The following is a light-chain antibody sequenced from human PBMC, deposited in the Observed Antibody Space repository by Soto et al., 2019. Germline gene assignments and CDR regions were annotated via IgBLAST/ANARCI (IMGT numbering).Light chain of an antibody. CDR1: QSISSN. J-gene: IGKJ1*01. CDR3: QQYNNWPPWT. Sequence: EIAMTQSPATLSVSPGESATLSCRASQSISSNLAWYQQKPGQAPRLLISGASTRATGVPARFSGSGSGTEFTLTISNLQSEDFAIYYCQQYNNWPPWTFGQGTNVEIK. CDR2: GAS. V-gene: IGKV3-15*01.